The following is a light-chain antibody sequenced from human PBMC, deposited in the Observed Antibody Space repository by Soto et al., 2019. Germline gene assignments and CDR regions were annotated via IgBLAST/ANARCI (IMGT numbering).Light chain of an antibody. CDR3: QQIYSTPT. V-gene: IGKV1-39*01. CDR1: QSISSY. J-gene: IGKJ2*01. Sequence: DLQMTQSPSSLSASVGDRVTITCRASQSISSYLNWYQQKPGKAPKLLIYAASSLQSGVPSRFSGSGSGTDFTLTISSLQPEDFATYYCQQIYSTPTFGQGTKLEIK. CDR2: AAS.